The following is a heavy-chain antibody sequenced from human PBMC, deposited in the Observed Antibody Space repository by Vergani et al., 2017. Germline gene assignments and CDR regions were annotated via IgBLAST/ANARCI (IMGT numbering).Heavy chain of an antibody. CDR2: ISYDGSNK. V-gene: IGHV3-30-3*02. J-gene: IGHJ3*02. CDR1: GFTFSSYA. Sequence: QVQLVESGGGVVQPGRSLRLSCAASGFTFSSYAMHWVRQAPGKGLEWVAVISYDGSNKYYADSVKGRFTISRDNSKNTLYLQMNSLRAEDTAVYYCAKYLHYGDYGWALDAFDIWGQGTMVTVSS. CDR3: AKYLHYGDYGWALDAFDI. D-gene: IGHD4-17*01.